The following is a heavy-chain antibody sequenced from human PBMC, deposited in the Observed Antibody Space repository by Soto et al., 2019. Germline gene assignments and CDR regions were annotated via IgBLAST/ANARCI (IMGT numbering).Heavy chain of an antibody. D-gene: IGHD3-22*01. V-gene: IGHV4-4*07. CDR2: IYTSASI. Sequence: SATLSLTCSVSGADINTYSWTWIRQPAGKGLEWIGRIYTSASINYNPSLKGRVTLSVDTSTNQVSMRLASVTAADTAIYYCARAEPYDRRGYYSLGPNYYGRDVWGQGTTATGS. CDR3: ARAEPYDRRGYYSLGPNYYGRDV. CDR1: GADINTYS. J-gene: IGHJ6*01.